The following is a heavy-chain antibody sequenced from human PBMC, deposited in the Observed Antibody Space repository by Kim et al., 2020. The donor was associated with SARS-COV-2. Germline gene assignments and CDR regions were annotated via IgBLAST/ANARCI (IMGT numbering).Heavy chain of an antibody. CDR2: IYYSGST. J-gene: IGHJ6*02. CDR3: ARGQGLLWFGELLHRNGMDV. D-gene: IGHD3-10*01. V-gene: IGHV4-30-4*01. CDR1: GGSISSGDYY. Sequence: SETLSLTCTVSGGSISSGDYYWSWIRQPPGKGLEWIGYIYYSGSTYYNPSLKSRVTISVDTSKNQFSLKLSSVTAADTAVYHCARGQGLLWFGELLHRNGMDVWGQGTTVTVSS.